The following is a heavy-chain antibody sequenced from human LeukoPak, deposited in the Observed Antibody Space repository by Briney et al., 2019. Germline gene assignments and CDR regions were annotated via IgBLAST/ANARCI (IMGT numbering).Heavy chain of an antibody. Sequence: GGSLRLSCAASGFTFSSYGMSWVRQAPGKGLEWASAISGSGGSTYYADSVKGRFTISRDNSKNTLYLQMNSLRAVDTAVYYCAKDLEDIVVVPAAAYYFDYWGQGTLVTVSS. CDR1: GFTFSSYG. CDR3: AKDLEDIVVVPAAAYYFDY. J-gene: IGHJ4*02. D-gene: IGHD2-2*01. CDR2: ISGSGGST. V-gene: IGHV3-23*01.